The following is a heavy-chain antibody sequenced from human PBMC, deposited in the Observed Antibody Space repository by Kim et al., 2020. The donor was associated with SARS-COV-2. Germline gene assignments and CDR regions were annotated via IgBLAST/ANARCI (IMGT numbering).Heavy chain of an antibody. CDR2: IGTAGDT. D-gene: IGHD6-13*01. V-gene: IGHV3-13*04. CDR1: GFTFSSYD. Sequence: GGSLRLSCAASGFTFSSYDMHWVRQATGKGLEWVSAIGTAGDTYYPGSVKGRFTISRENAKNSLYLQMNSLRAGDTAVYYCARAHRIRIAAAGTGYYYGMDVWGQGTTVTVSS. CDR3: ARAHRIRIAAAGTGYYYGMDV. J-gene: IGHJ6*02.